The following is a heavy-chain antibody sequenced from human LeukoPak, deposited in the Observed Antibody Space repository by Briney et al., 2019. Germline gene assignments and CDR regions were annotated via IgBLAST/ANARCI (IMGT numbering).Heavy chain of an antibody. CDR1: GFTLTSTG. J-gene: IGHJ5*02. CDR2: MHYDGRNI. D-gene: IGHD2-15*01. CDR3: AKAPGDMRWFDP. V-gene: IGHV3-30*02. Sequence: GGSLRLSCAMSGFTLTSTGMHWVRQAPGKGLEWVAFMHYDGRNILYADSVKGRFSISRDNSKNTLYLQMNSLRAEDTAVYYCAKAPGDMRWFDPWGQGTLVTVSS.